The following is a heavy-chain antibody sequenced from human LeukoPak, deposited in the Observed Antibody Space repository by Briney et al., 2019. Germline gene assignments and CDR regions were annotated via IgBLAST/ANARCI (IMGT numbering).Heavy chain of an antibody. D-gene: IGHD1-26*01. CDR1: GGSISSSSYY. CDR3: ARDSLGAGTVGATSGY. V-gene: IGHV4-39*02. Sequence: SETLSLTCAVSGGSISSSSYYWGWIRQPPGKGLEWIGIIYYSGNTYYNPSLKSRVTISVDTTKNQFSLRLSSVTAADTAVYYCARDSLGAGTVGATSGYWGQGTLVTVCS. J-gene: IGHJ4*02. CDR2: IYYSGNT.